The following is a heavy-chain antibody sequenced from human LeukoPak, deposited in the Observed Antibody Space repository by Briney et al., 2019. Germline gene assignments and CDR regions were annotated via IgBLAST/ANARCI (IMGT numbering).Heavy chain of an antibody. CDR1: GGSISSSSYY. CDR3: AREVLATVTTFWFDS. J-gene: IGHJ5*01. Sequence: SETLSLTCTVSGGSISSSSYYWGWIRQPPGKGLEWIGSIYHSGSTYFNPSLKSRVTISVDTSNNQFSLKLSSVTAADTAVYYCAREVLATVTTFWFDSWGQGTLVTVSS. V-gene: IGHV4-39*07. CDR2: IYHSGST. D-gene: IGHD4-17*01.